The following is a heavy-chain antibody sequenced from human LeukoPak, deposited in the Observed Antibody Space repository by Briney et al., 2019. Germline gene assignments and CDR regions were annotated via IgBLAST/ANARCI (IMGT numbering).Heavy chain of an antibody. J-gene: IGHJ5*01. CDR2: ISGSGGGT. V-gene: IGHV3-23*01. CDR3: AKDRHAPGRYCSSTTCFPFDS. CDR1: GFIFSNFA. Sequence: GGSLRLSCAASGFIFSNFAMTWVRQAPGKGLEWVSTISGSGGGTYYADSVKGRSTISRDNSKNTLYLQMNSLRAEDTAVYYCAKDRHAPGRYCSSTTCFPFDSWGQGTLVTVSS. D-gene: IGHD2-2*01.